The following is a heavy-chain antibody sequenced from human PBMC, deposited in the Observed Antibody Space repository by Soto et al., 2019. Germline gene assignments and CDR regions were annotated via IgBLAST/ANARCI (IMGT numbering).Heavy chain of an antibody. V-gene: IGHV5-10-1*01. CDR2: SDPSDSYT. J-gene: IGHJ4*02. Sequence: PGESLKISCKGSGYSCTSYWISWVRQMPGKGLELMGRSDPSDSYTNXXPSFQGHXXISADKSISTXYLQWXILKASDTAMYYCASGFSLPDYWGQGTLVTVSS. CDR1: GYSCTSYW. D-gene: IGHD3-10*01. CDR3: ASGFSLPDY.